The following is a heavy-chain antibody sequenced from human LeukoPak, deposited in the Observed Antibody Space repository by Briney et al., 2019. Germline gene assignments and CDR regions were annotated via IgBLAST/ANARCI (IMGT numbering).Heavy chain of an antibody. Sequence: GGSLRLSCEGSGFTFSNYWMGWVRQAPGKGLQWVANIKTDGSDIYYVDSVKGRFTISRDNAKNSLYLQMDSLRAEDTAVYYCATGGAQFGRFEYWGQGSLVTVSS. J-gene: IGHJ4*02. CDR1: GFTFSNYW. D-gene: IGHD3-10*01. V-gene: IGHV3-7*01. CDR3: ATGGAQFGRFEY. CDR2: IKTDGSDI.